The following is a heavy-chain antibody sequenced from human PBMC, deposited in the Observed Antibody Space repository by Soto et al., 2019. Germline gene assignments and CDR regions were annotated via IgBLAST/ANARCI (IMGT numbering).Heavy chain of an antibody. CDR1: GFTFSSYG. Sequence: GGSLRLSCAASGFTFSSYGMHWVRQAPGKGLEWVAVISYDGSNKYYADSVKGRFTISRDNSKNTLYLQMNSLRAEDTAVYYCAKDPSGDYSSGQFSSYYFDYWGQGTLVTVSS. CDR3: AKDPSGDYSSGQFSSYYFDY. V-gene: IGHV3-30*18. D-gene: IGHD6-19*01. J-gene: IGHJ4*02. CDR2: ISYDGSNK.